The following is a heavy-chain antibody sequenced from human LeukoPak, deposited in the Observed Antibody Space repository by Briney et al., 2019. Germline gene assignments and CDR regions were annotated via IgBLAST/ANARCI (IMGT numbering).Heavy chain of an antibody. CDR3: ARAPDILTGYCGGYYYYGIDI. D-gene: IGHD3-9*01. V-gene: IGHV3-30*04. J-gene: IGHJ6*02. CDR1: GFTFSSYA. CDR2: ISYVGRNK. Sequence: GGCLRLSCAASGFTFSSYAMHWVRQAPGKGLGWVAVISYVGRNKYYADSVKGRFTISRDNSKNTLYLQMNSLRAEDTAVYYCARAPDILTGYCGGYYYYGIDIWGQGTTVTVSS.